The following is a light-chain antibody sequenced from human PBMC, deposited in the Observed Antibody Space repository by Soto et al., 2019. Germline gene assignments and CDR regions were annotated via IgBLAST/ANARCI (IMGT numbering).Light chain of an antibody. CDR1: QSVSVNS. Sequence: EIVLTQSPGTLSLSPGERATLSCRASQSVSVNSLAWYQQKGGQAPRLLIYAASTRATGVQDRFSGSGSGKDFALTISRLETEDFAVYYCQQYGGSPFTFGAGTKVEIK. J-gene: IGKJ3*01. CDR2: AAS. CDR3: QQYGGSPFT. V-gene: IGKV3-20*01.